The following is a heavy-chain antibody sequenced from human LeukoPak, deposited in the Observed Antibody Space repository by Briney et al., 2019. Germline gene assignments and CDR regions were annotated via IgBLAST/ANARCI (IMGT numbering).Heavy chain of an antibody. CDR3: ARQLTGTTSLDY. J-gene: IGHJ4*02. Sequence: ASVKVSCKASGYTFTSYAMHWVRQAPGQRLEWMGWINAGNGNTKYSQKFQGRVTITRDTSASTAYMELSSLRSEDTAVYYCARQLTGTTSLDYRGQGTLVTVSS. D-gene: IGHD1-7*01. V-gene: IGHV1-3*01. CDR1: GYTFTSYA. CDR2: INAGNGNT.